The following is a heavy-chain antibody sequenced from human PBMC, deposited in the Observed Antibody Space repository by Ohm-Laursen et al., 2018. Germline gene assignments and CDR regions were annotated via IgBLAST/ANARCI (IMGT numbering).Heavy chain of an antibody. Sequence: SLRLSCAASGFSFSSYNMNWVRQAPGKGLEWVSAINGGGSRTYFADSVKGRFAMSRDNSRKTVYLQMNSLRGEDTAVYYCAKEKESSGFFDYWGQGTLVTVSS. J-gene: IGHJ4*02. CDR1: GFSFSSYN. CDR2: INGGGSRT. V-gene: IGHV3-23*01. D-gene: IGHD3-22*01. CDR3: AKEKESSGFFDY.